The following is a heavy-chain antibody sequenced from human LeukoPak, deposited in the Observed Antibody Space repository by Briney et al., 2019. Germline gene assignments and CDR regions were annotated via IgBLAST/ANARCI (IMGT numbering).Heavy chain of an antibody. CDR3: AKSFVVPAAIYFDY. V-gene: IGHV3-7*03. CDR2: IKQDGSEK. D-gene: IGHD2-2*02. J-gene: IGHJ4*02. CDR1: GFTFSSYF. Sequence: PGGSLSLSCAASGFTFSSYFLTWVRQAPGKGLEWVANIKQDGSEKQYVDSVKGRFTISRDNAKNSLYLQMNSLRAEDTAVYYCAKSFVVPAAIYFDYWGQGTLVTVSS.